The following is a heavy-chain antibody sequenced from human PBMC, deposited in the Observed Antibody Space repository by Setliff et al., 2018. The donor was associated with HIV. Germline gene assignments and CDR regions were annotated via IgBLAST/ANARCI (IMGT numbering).Heavy chain of an antibody. Sequence: SVKVSCKASGFTFGRSSMQWVRQARGQRLEWIGWLAVGSGDTSYAQRFHERVTITRDMSTNTAYMELSSLRSEDTAIYYCGALYSSSSRGYYFHMDVWGKGTTVTVSS. CDR3: GALYSSSSRGYYFHMDV. V-gene: IGHV1-58*02. CDR2: LAVGSGDT. CDR1: GFTFGRSS. J-gene: IGHJ6*03. D-gene: IGHD6-6*01.